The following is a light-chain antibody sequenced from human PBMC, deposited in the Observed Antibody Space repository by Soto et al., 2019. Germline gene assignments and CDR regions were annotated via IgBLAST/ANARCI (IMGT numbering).Light chain of an antibody. CDR2: DAS. J-gene: IGKJ4*01. Sequence: EIVLTQSPATLSLSPGERATLSCRASQSVGNNYLAWYQQKPGQAPRFLIYDASSRATGIPDRFSGSGSGTDFTLTISRLQPEDFATYYCQQANSFPLTFGGGTKV. V-gene: IGKV3D-20*02. CDR3: QQANSFPLT. CDR1: QSVGNNY.